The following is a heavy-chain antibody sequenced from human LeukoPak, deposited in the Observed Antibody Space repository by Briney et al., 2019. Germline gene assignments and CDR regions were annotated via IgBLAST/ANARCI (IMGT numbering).Heavy chain of an antibody. D-gene: IGHD1-1*01. CDR3: ARSGNWNDVLQH. Sequence: ASVKVSCKASGNTFTSYGTSWLRQAPGQGLEWMGWISAYNGNTNYAQKLQGRVTMTTDTSTSTAYMELRSLRSDDTAVYYCARSGNWNDVLQHWGQGTLVTVSS. V-gene: IGHV1-18*04. J-gene: IGHJ1*01. CDR1: GNTFTSYG. CDR2: ISAYNGNT.